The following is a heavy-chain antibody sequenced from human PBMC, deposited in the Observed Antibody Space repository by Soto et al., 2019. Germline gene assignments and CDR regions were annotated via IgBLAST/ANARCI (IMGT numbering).Heavy chain of an antibody. J-gene: IGHJ4*02. CDR3: AKLVDSSGYSPLDY. D-gene: IGHD3-22*01. V-gene: IGHV3-23*01. CDR2: ISGSGGST. Sequence: PGGSLRLSCAASGFTFSSYAMSWVRQAPGKGLEWVSAISGSGGSTYYADSVKGRFTISRDNSKNTLYLQMNSLRAEDTAVYYCAKLVDSSGYSPLDYWGQGTLVTVSS. CDR1: GFTFSSYA.